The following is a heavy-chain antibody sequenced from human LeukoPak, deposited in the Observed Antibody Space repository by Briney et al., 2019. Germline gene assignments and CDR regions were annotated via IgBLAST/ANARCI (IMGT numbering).Heavy chain of an antibody. CDR1: GGTFSSCA. CDR3: ARGEHYGSITGTRWFDP. V-gene: IGHV1-69*05. Sequence: ASVKVSCKASGGTFSSCAISWVRQAPGQGLEWMGGIIPIFGTANYAQKFQGRVTITTDESTSTAYMELSSLRSEDTAVYYCARGEHYGSITGTRWFDPWGQGTLVTVSS. D-gene: IGHD1-7*01. CDR2: IIPIFGTA. J-gene: IGHJ5*02.